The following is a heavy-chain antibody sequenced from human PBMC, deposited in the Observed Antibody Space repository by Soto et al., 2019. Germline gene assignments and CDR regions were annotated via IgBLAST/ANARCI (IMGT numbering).Heavy chain of an antibody. D-gene: IGHD2-2*01. CDR1: GGTFSSYA. V-gene: IGHV1-69*12. CDR3: ARDPTDCISTCCHPPLYGMDV. J-gene: IGHJ6*02. CDR2: IIPIFGTA. Sequence: QVQLVQSGAEVKKPGSSVKVSCKASGGTFSSYAISWVRQAPGQGLEWMGGIIPIFGTANYAQKFQGRVTITADESTSTAYMWLSSLRSEDTAVYYCARDPTDCISTCCHPPLYGMDVWGQGTTVTVSS.